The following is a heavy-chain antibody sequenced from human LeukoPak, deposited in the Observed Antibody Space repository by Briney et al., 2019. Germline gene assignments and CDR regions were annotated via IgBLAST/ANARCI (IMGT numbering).Heavy chain of an antibody. CDR1: GYTFPGYY. J-gene: IGHJ4*02. D-gene: IGHD2-8*01. CDR2: VHPNSGDT. CDR3: ARDLNGEEY. V-gene: IGHV1-2*02. Sequence: ASVTVSCKASGYTFPGYYIHWVRQAPGQGLEWMGWVHPNSGDTNYAQKFQGRVTMTRDTSISTAYMELSRLRSDDTAVYYCARDLNGEEYWGQGTLVTVSS.